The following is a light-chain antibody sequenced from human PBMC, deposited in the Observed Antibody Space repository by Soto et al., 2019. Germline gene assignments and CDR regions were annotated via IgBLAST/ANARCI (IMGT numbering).Light chain of an antibody. Sequence: EIVLTQSPATLSLSPGERATLSCRASQSVSSYLAWYQQKPGQAPRLLIYDASNRATGIPARFSGSGSWTDFTPTISSLEPEDFAVYYCQQRSNWPLITFGQGTRLEIK. V-gene: IGKV3-11*01. CDR3: QQRSNWPLIT. CDR2: DAS. CDR1: QSVSSY. J-gene: IGKJ5*01.